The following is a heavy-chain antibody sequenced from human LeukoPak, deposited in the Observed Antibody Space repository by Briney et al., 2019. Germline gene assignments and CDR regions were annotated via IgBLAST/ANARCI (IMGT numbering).Heavy chain of an antibody. CDR2: IYTSGST. CDR1: GGSISSYY. CDR3: AKENPWYYDFWRGYTPPGWFDP. Sequence: SETLSLTCIVSGGSISSYYWSWIRQPAGKGLEWIGRIYTSGSTNYNPSLKSRVTMSVDTSKNQFSLKLSSVTAADTAVYYCAKENPWYYDFWRGYTPPGWFDPWGQGTLVTVSS. J-gene: IGHJ5*02. D-gene: IGHD3-3*01. V-gene: IGHV4-4*07.